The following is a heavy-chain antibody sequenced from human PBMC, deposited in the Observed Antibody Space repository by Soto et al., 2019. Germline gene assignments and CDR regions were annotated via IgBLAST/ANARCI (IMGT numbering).Heavy chain of an antibody. CDR1: GFTFSSYG. Sequence: QVQLVESGGGVVQPGRSLRLSCAASGFTFSSYGMHWVRQAPGKGLEWVAVISYDGSNKYYADSVKGRFTISRDNSKNTLYLQMNSLRAEETAVYYCAKDTGYYDSSGAPDYWGQGTLVTVSS. CDR2: ISYDGSNK. D-gene: IGHD3-22*01. J-gene: IGHJ4*02. V-gene: IGHV3-30*18. CDR3: AKDTGYYDSSGAPDY.